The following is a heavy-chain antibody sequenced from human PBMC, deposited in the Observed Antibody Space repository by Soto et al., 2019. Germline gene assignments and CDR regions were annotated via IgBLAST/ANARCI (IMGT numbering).Heavy chain of an antibody. CDR2: IYYSGST. D-gene: IGHD2-2*01. J-gene: IGHJ3*02. CDR3: AREGAGYCSSTSCYGDAFDI. Sequence: QVQLQESGPGLVKPSQTLSLTCTVSGGSISSGGYYWSWIRQHPGKGLEWIGYIYYSGSTYYNPSIKSRVTISVDTSKNQFSLKLSSVTAADTAVYYCAREGAGYCSSTSCYGDAFDIWGQGTMVTVSS. V-gene: IGHV4-31*03. CDR1: GGSISSGGYY.